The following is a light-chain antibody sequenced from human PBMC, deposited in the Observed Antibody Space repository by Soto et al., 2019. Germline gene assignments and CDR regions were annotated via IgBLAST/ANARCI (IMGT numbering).Light chain of an antibody. CDR1: QSISRS. CDR3: QQFYMGWT. CDR2: DVS. Sequence: DIQMTQSPSTLSASVGDRVTITCRASQSISRSLAWYQHQPGKAPKLLIYDVSSLESGVPSRFSGFWSGTEFPLYSNNLQPDDFGTYYCQQFYMGWTFGQGTKVDLK. V-gene: IGKV1-5*01. J-gene: IGKJ1*01.